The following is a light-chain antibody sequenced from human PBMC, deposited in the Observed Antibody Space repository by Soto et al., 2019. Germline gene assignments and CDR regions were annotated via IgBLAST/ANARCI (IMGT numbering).Light chain of an antibody. CDR1: SSDVGGYDY. V-gene: IGLV2-14*01. Sequence: STLTQPASVSVSPGQSITVSCTGTSSDVGGYDYVSWYQLHPGKAPKLMVFEVNNRPSGVSYRFSGSKSGNTASLTISGLQAEEEADYFCSSYSISTAYLFGTGTRSPS. CDR2: EVN. J-gene: IGLJ1*01. CDR3: SSYSISTAYL.